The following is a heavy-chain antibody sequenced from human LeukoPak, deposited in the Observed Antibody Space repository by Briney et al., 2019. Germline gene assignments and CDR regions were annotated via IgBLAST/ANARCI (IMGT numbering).Heavy chain of an antibody. CDR3: ASSGSSGWYGGADGFDI. CDR2: FDPEDGER. CDR1: GYTLSELS. Sequence: ASVKVSCKVSGYTLSELSMHWVRQAPGKGLEGMGGFDPEDGERIYTQKFQGRVTMTEDTTTATAYMELSSLRSEDTAVYYCASSGSSGWYGGADGFDIWGQGTMVTVSS. J-gene: IGHJ3*02. D-gene: IGHD6-19*01. V-gene: IGHV1-24*01.